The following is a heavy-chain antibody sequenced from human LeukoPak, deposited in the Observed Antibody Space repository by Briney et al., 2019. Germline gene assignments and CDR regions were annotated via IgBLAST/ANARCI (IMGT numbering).Heavy chain of an antibody. CDR3: ARVLAGTGEDY. J-gene: IGHJ4*02. D-gene: IGHD6-13*01. CDR1: GYTFTGYD. Sequence: ASVKVSCKTSGYTFTGYDINWVRQATGQGLEWMGWMNPNSGNTGYAQKFQGRVTMTRNTSISTAYMELSSLRSEDTAVYYCARVLAGTGEDYWGQGTLVTVSS. CDR2: MNPNSGNT. V-gene: IGHV1-8*01.